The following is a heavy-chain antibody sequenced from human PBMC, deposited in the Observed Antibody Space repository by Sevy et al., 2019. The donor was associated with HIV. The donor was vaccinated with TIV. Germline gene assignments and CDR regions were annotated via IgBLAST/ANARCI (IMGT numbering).Heavy chain of an antibody. CDR3: AKTYTSGWYYFDY. V-gene: IGHV3-23*01. CDR1: GFTFSGYA. Sequence: GGSLRLSCAASGFTFSGYAMSWVRQAPGKGLEWVSALTSSGGNTYYADSVKGRFTISRDNSKNTLYLQMDRLRAEDTAVYFCAKTYTSGWYYFDYWGQGTLVTVSS. J-gene: IGHJ4*02. D-gene: IGHD6-19*01. CDR2: LTSSGGNT.